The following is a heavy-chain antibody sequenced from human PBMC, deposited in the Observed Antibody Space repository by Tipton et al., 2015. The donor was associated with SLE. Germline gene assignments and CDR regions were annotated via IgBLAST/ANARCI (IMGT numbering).Heavy chain of an antibody. CDR1: GFTFSSYA. CDR2: ISYDGSNK. J-gene: IGHJ4*02. V-gene: IGHV3-30*14. CDR3: ASGSQWLADY. Sequence: RSLRLSCAASGFTFSSYAMHWVRQAPGKGLEWVAVISYDGSNKYYADSVKGRFTISRDNSKNTLYLQMNSLRAEDTAVYYCASGSQWLADYWGQGTLVTVSS. D-gene: IGHD6-19*01.